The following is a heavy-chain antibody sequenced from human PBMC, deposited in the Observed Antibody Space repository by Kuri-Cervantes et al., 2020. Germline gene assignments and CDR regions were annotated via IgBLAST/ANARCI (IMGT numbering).Heavy chain of an antibody. V-gene: IGHV1-8*02. D-gene: IGHD2-21*02. CDR1: GYTFTSYD. J-gene: IGHJ4*02. CDR2: MNPNSGNT. CDR3: ARGGGCGGDCRPRFDF. Sequence: ASVKVSCKASGYTFTSYDINWVRQATGQGLEWMGWMNPNSGNTGYAQKFQGRVTMTRNTSISTAYMELSSLRSEDTAVYYCARGGGCGGDCRPRFDFWGQGTLVTVSS.